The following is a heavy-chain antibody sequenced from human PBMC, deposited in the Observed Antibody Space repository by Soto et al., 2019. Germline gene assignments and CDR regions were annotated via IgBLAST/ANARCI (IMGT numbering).Heavy chain of an antibody. CDR3: AKAGGDVWFDP. CDR2: ISYDGSNK. V-gene: IGHV3-30*18. J-gene: IGHJ5*02. D-gene: IGHD2-21*02. CDR1: GFTFSSYG. Sequence: GGSLRLSCAASGFTFSSYGMHWVRQAPGKGLEWVAVISYDGSNKYYADSVKGRFTISRDNSKNTLYLQMNSLRAEDTAVYYCAKAGGDVWFDPWGQGTLVTVSS.